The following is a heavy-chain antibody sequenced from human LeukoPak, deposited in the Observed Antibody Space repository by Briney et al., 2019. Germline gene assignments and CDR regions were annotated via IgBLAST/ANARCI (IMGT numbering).Heavy chain of an antibody. CDR3: ASSVVVPAAIGRAFDI. V-gene: IGHV1-69*13. CDR1: GGTFSSYA. D-gene: IGHD2-2*01. CDR2: IIPIFGTA. Sequence: ASVKVSCKASGGTFSSYAISWVRQAPGQGLEWMGGIIPIFGTANYAQKFQGRVTITADESTSTAYMELSSLRSEDTAVYYCASSVVVPAAIGRAFDIWGQGTMVTVSS. J-gene: IGHJ3*02.